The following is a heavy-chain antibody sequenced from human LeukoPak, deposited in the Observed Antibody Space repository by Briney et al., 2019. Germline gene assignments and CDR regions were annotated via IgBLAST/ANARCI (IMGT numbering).Heavy chain of an antibody. V-gene: IGHV4-4*07. CDR3: ASGFSSTWFPN. CDR2: IYTSGST. Sequence: SETLSLTCTVSGDSISNYYWSWLRQPAGKGLEWIGRIYTSGSTNYNPSLKSRVTISVDTSKNQFSLKLSSVTAADTAVYYCASGFSSTWFPNWGQGTLVTVSS. D-gene: IGHD6-13*01. CDR1: GDSISNYY. J-gene: IGHJ4*02.